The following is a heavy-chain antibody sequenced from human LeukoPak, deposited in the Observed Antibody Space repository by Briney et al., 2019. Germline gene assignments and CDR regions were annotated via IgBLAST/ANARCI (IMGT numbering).Heavy chain of an antibody. J-gene: IGHJ2*01. CDR2: IYYDGSNK. D-gene: IGHD1-26*01. CDR3: ARDLRSRYFDL. Sequence: QAGGSLRLSCAASGFTFSSYAMHWVRQAPGKGLEWVAVIYYDGSNKYYADSVRGRFTISRDNSKNTLDLQMDSLRAEDTAGYYCARDLRSRYFDLWGRGTLVAVSS. CDR1: GFTFSSYA. V-gene: IGHV3-30*04.